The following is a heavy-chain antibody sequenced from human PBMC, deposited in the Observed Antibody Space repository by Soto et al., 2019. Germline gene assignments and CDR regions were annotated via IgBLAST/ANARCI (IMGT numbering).Heavy chain of an antibody. CDR1: GFTFSSYA. J-gene: IGHJ4*02. D-gene: IGHD2-15*01. CDR2: ISGSGGST. Sequence: GGSLRLSCAASGFTFSSYAMSWVRQAPGKGLEWVSAISGSGGSTYYADSVKGRFTISRDNSKNTLYLQMNSLRAEDTAVYYCAKDNRYCSGGSCYDYWGQGTLVIVSS. CDR3: AKDNRYCSGGSCYDY. V-gene: IGHV3-23*01.